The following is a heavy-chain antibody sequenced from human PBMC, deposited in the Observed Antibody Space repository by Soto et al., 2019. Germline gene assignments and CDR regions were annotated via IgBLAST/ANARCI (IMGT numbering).Heavy chain of an antibody. CDR3: ARGIESYDLDY. J-gene: IGHJ4*02. CDR1: GGSISSGGYY. D-gene: IGHD5-12*01. CDR2: IYYSGST. Sequence: SETLSLTCTVSGGSISSGGYYWSWIRQHPGKGLEWIGYIYYSGSTYYNPSLKSRVTISVDTSKNQFSLKLSSVTAADTAVYYCARGIESYDLDYWGQGTLVTVSS. V-gene: IGHV4-31*03.